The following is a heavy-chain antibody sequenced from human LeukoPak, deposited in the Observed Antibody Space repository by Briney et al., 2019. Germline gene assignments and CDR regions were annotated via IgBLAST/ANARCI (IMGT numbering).Heavy chain of an antibody. CDR3: AREGLAVAGPSLQVFDY. J-gene: IGHJ4*02. CDR1: GGTFSSYA. D-gene: IGHD6-19*01. CDR2: IIPTFGTA. V-gene: IGHV1-69*13. Sequence: SVKVSCKASGGTFSSYAISWVRQAPGQGLEWMGGIIPTFGTANYAQKFQGRVTITADESTSTAYMELSSLRSEDTAVYYCAREGLAVAGPSLQVFDYWGQGTLVTVSS.